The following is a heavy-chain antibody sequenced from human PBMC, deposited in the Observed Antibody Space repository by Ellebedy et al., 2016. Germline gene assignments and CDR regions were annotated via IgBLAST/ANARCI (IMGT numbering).Heavy chain of an antibody. Sequence: GESLKISXAASGFTFSSYWMSWVRQAPGKGLEWVANIKQDGSEKYYVDSVKGRFTISRDNAKNSLYLQMNSLRAEDTAVYYCARDRASGYSGYDWDAFDIWGQGTMVTVSS. D-gene: IGHD5-12*01. CDR2: IKQDGSEK. J-gene: IGHJ3*02. CDR3: ARDRASGYSGYDWDAFDI. V-gene: IGHV3-7*04. CDR1: GFTFSSYW.